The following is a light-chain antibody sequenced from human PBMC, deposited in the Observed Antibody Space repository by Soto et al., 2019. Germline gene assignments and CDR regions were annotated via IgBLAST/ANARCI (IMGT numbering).Light chain of an antibody. CDR2: EVS. CDR3: SSHTSTSTPYV. CDR1: SSDVGGYNY. Sequence: QSVLTQPASASGSPGQSITISCTGTSSDVGGYNYVSWYQQHPGKAPKLMIYEVSDRPSGVSDRFSGSKSGNTASLTISGLQAEDEADYYCSSHTSTSTPYVFGTGTRSPS. J-gene: IGLJ1*01. V-gene: IGLV2-14*01.